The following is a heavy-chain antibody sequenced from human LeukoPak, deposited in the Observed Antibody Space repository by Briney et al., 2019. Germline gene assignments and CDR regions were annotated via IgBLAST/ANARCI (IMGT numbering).Heavy chain of an antibody. CDR1: GFTFSSYS. V-gene: IGHV3-21*01. J-gene: IGHJ4*02. CDR3: ARAALYCSGGSCYKFDY. Sequence: GGSLRLSCAASGFTFSSYSMNWVRQAPGKGLEWVSSISSSSSYIYYADSVKGRFTTSRDNAKNSLYLQMNSLRAEDTAVYYCARAALYCSGGSCYKFDYWGQGTLVTVSS. D-gene: IGHD2-15*01. CDR2: ISSSSSYI.